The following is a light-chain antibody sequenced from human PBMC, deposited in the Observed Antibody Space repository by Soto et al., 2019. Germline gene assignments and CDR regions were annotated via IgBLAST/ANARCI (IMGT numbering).Light chain of an antibody. CDR2: AAS. CDR3: QQANSFPLT. Sequence: DVKMTQSPSSVSATVGDRVTITCRASQSISSFLTWYQQKAGKAPKLLIYAASSLQSGVPSRFSGSGSGTDFTLTISSLQPEDFATYYCQQANSFPLTFGQRRRLAIK. J-gene: IGKJ5*01. CDR1: QSISSF. V-gene: IGKV1-39*01.